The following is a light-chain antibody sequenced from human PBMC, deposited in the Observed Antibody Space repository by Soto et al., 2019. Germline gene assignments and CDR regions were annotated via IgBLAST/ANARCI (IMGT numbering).Light chain of an antibody. CDR1: QSVSSSY. J-gene: IGKJ1*01. Sequence: EIVLTQSPGTLSLSPGERATLSCRASQSVSSSYLAWYQQKPGQAPRLLIYGASSRATGIPDRFSGSGSGTDFTLTISRLEPEVFAVYYSQQYGSSTRTVGQMTKV. V-gene: IGKV3-20*01. CDR2: GAS. CDR3: QQYGSSTRT.